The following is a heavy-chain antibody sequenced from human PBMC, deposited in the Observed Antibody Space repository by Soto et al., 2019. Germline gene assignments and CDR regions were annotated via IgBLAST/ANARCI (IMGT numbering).Heavy chain of an antibody. CDR1: GFTFSSYG. CDR3: AKDSAYDILTGYPDY. D-gene: IGHD3-9*01. Sequence: GGSLRLSCAASGFTFSSYGMHWVRQAPGKGLEWVAVISYDGSNKYYADSVKGRFTISRDNSKNTLYLQMNSLRAEDTAVYYCAKDSAYDILTGYPDYWGQGTLVTVSS. J-gene: IGHJ4*02. CDR2: ISYDGSNK. V-gene: IGHV3-30*18.